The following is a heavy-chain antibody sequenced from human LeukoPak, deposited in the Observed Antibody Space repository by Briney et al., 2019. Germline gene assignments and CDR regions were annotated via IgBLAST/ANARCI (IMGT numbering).Heavy chain of an antibody. CDR1: GDFITAYY. D-gene: IGHD4-17*01. CDR2: IYYSGST. CDR3: ARVPTVTFFDY. J-gene: IGHJ4*02. V-gene: IGHV4-59*01. Sequence: SETLSLTCTVSGDFITAYYWSWIRQPPGKGLEWIGYIYYSGSTNYNPSLKSRVTISEDTSKNQFSLKLSSVTAADTAVYYCARVPTVTFFDYWGQGTLVTVSS.